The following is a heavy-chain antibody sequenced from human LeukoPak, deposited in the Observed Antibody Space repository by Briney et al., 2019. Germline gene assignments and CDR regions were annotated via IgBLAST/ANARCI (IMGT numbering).Heavy chain of an antibody. CDR2: IYHSGST. D-gene: IGHD3-10*01. J-gene: IGHJ4*02. CDR3: ARAGEYYYGSGSYQAGPFDY. CDR1: GGSISSGGYS. Sequence: TLSLTCAVSGGSISSGGYSWSWIRQPPGKGLEWIGYIYHSGSTYYNPSLKSRVTISVDRSKNQFSLKLSSVTAADTAVCYCARAGEYYYGSGSYQAGPFDYWGQGTLVTVSS. V-gene: IGHV4-30-2*01.